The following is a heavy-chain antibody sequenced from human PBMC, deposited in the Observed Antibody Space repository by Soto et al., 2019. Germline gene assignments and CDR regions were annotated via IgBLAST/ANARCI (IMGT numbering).Heavy chain of an antibody. V-gene: IGHV3-7*01. D-gene: IGHD5-12*01. CDR1: GFTFSSYW. CDR2: IKQDGSEK. CDR3: ARALVVATLFFDL. Sequence: EVQLVESGGGLVQPGGSLRLSCAASGFTFSSYWMSWVRQAPGKGLEWVANIKQDGSEKYYVDSVKGRFTISRDNAKNSLYLQMNSLRAEDTAVYYCARALVVATLFFDLWGRGTLVTVSA. J-gene: IGHJ2*01.